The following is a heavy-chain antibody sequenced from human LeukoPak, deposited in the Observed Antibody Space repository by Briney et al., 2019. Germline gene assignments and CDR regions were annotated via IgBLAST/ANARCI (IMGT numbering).Heavy chain of an antibody. V-gene: IGHV3-30-3*01. Sequence: GGSLRLSCAASGFTVSSNYMTWVRQAPGKGLEWVAVISYDGSNKYYADSVKGRFTISRDNSKNTLYLQMNSLRAEDTAVYYCAREMAYCGGDCYSGFDYYYGMDVWGQGTTVTVSS. J-gene: IGHJ6*02. CDR3: AREMAYCGGDCYSGFDYYYGMDV. CDR1: GFTVSSNY. CDR2: ISYDGSNK. D-gene: IGHD2-21*02.